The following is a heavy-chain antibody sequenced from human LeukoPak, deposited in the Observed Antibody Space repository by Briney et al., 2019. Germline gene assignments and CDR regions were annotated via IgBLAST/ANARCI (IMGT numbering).Heavy chain of an antibody. CDR3: AKAGPSTVTTRMYFQH. Sequence: DSVKGRFTVSRDNSLNTLYLQMNSLRAEDTAVYYCAKAGPSTVTTRMYFQHWGQGTLVTVSS. V-gene: IGHV3-30*02. D-gene: IGHD4-17*01. J-gene: IGHJ1*01.